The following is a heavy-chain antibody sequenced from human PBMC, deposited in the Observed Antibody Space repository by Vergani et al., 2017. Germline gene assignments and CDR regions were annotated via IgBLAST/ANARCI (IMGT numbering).Heavy chain of an antibody. CDR3: ARDSXTSELRGVYWVDT. Sequence: QVQLHESGPGLVKPSQTLALTCTVSGGSITSGSFYWSWIRQPAGKGLEWIGRIHSSGTTNYNPSLKSRVTLSVDTSKNQLSLRMTSVTAADTAVYYCARDSXTSELRGVYWVDTWGQGTLVSVSS. CDR1: GGSITSGSFY. D-gene: IGHD3-10*01. J-gene: IGHJ5*02. V-gene: IGHV4-61*02. CDR2: IHSSGTT.